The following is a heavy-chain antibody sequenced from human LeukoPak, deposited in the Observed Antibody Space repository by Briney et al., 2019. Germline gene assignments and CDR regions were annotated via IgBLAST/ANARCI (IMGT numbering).Heavy chain of an antibody. D-gene: IGHD3-22*01. J-gene: IGHJ3*02. CDR3: ASGTYYYDSSGPDAFDI. CDR2: IYYSGST. V-gene: IGHV4-59*01. Sequence: SETLSLTCTVSGGSITNYYWSWIRQPPGKGLEWIGYIYYSGSTNYNPSLKSRVTISVDTSKNQFSLKLTSVTAADTAVYYCASGTYYYDSSGPDAFDIWGQGTMVTVSS. CDR1: GGSITNYY.